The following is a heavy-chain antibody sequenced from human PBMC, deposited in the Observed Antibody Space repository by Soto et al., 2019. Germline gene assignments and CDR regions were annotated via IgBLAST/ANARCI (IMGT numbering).Heavy chain of an antibody. J-gene: IGHJ3*02. CDR1: GFTVSSNY. Sequence: PVGSLRLSCAASGFTVSSNYMSWVRQAPGKGLEWVSVIYSGGSTYYADSVKGRFTISRDNSKNTLYLQMNSLRAEDTAVYYCARDMVYYYDSSGYPDAFDIWGQGTMVTVSS. D-gene: IGHD3-22*01. V-gene: IGHV3-66*01. CDR3: ARDMVYYYDSSGYPDAFDI. CDR2: IYSGGST.